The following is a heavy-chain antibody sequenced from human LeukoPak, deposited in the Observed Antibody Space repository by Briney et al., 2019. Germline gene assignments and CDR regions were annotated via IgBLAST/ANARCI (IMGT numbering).Heavy chain of an antibody. CDR3: ASLNYYGSGISPGDY. CDR2: INPNSGGT. CDR1: GYTFTGYY. V-gene: IGHV1-2*02. Sequence: ASVKVSCKASGYTFTGYYTHWVRQAPGQGLEWMGWINPNSGGTNYAQKFQGRVTMTRDTSISTAYMELSRLRSEDTAVYYCASLNYYGSGISPGDYWGQGTLVTVSS. D-gene: IGHD3-10*01. J-gene: IGHJ4*02.